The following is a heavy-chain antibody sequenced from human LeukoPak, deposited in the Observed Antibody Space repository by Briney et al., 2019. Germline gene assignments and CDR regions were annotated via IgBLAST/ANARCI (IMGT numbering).Heavy chain of an antibody. V-gene: IGHV3-30-3*01. CDR2: ISYDGSDK. CDR3: ARARTTTGTTRIAFNI. CDR1: EFTFNNHD. D-gene: IGHD1-1*01. Sequence: SGGSLRLSCAASEFTFNNHDMHWVRQAPGKGLDWVAVISYDGSDKYYADSVKGRFTISRDNSKNTLYLQMNSLRAEDTAVYYCARARTTTGTTRIAFNIWGQGTVVTVSS. J-gene: IGHJ3*02.